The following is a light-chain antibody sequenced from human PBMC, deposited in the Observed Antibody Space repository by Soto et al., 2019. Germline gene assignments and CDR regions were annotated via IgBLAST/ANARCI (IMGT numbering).Light chain of an antibody. J-gene: IGKJ2*01. CDR2: GAS. CDR1: QSVSSD. CDR3: QQYANWPPT. Sequence: DMVMTQSPATLSVSPGERATLSCRATQSVSSDLAWYQQKPGQAPRLLIYGASTRATDIAGRFSGSGSGTEFTLTISSLQSEDPAVYYCQQYANWPPTFGQGTKLEI. V-gene: IGKV3-15*01.